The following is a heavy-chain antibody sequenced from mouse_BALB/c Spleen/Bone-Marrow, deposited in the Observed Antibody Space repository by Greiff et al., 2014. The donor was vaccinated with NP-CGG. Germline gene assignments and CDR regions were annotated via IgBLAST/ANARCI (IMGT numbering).Heavy chain of an antibody. CDR2: IWAGGST. D-gene: IGHD2-3*01. V-gene: IGHV2-9*02. CDR3: ARDYGYYKDVGDY. Sequence: VQLVESGPGLVAPSQSLSITCTVSGFSLTSYGLHWVRQPPGKGLEWLGVIWAGGSTNYNSALMSRLNISKGNSKSQVFLKMNSLQTDDTAMYYCARDYGYYKDVGDYWGQGTTLTVSS. CDR1: GFSLTSYG. J-gene: IGHJ2*01.